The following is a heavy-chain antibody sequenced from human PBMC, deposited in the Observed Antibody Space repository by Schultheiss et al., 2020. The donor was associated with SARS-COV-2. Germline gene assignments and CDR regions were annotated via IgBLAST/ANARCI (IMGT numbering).Heavy chain of an antibody. CDR3: ARVRFRDFWSGYASDGAFDI. J-gene: IGHJ3*02. V-gene: IGHV1-2*02. CDR2: INPNSGGT. D-gene: IGHD3-3*01. Sequence: ASVKVSCKASGYTFTGYYMHWVRQAPGQGLEWMGWINPNSGGTNYAQKFQGRVTITADESTSTAYMELSSLRSDDTAVYYCARVRFRDFWSGYASDGAFDIWGQGTMVTVSS. CDR1: GYTFTGYY.